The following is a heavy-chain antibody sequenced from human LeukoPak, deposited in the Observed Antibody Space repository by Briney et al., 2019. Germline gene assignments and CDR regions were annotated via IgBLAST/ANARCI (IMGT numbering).Heavy chain of an antibody. CDR3: ARDPGLYGH. V-gene: IGHV3-21*01. Sequence: GGSLRLSCAASGLTFGSYSMNWVRQAPGKGLEWVSSISSSSSYIYYADSVKGRFTISRDNAKNSLYLQMNSLRAEDTAAYYCARDPGLYGHWGQGTLVTVSP. D-gene: IGHD3-10*01. J-gene: IGHJ4*02. CDR2: ISSSSSYI. CDR1: GLTFGSYS.